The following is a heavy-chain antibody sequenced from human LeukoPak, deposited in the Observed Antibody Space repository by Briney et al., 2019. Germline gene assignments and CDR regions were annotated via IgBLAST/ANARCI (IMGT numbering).Heavy chain of an antibody. V-gene: IGHV4-34*01. Sequence: SETLSLTCAVYGGSFSGYYWSWIRQTPGKGLEWIGEINHSGSTNYNPSLKSRVTISVDTSKNQFSLKLSSVTAADTAVYYCARGGNYYDSSGYYTLIPNPYYFDYWGQGTLVTVSS. CDR2: INHSGST. D-gene: IGHD3-22*01. J-gene: IGHJ4*02. CDR3: ARGGNYYDSSGYYTLIPNPYYFDY. CDR1: GGSFSGYY.